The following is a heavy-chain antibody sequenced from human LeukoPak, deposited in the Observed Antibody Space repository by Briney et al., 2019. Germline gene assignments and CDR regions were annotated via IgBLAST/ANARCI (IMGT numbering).Heavy chain of an antibody. CDR2: INWNGGST. CDR1: GFTFSLYW. V-gene: IGHV3-20*04. J-gene: IGHJ4*02. D-gene: IGHD2-21*02. CDR3: ARPVVVVTAIGYYFDY. Sequence: GGSLRLSCAASGFTFSLYWMTWVRQSPGKGLEWVSGINWNGGSTGYADSVKGRFTISRDNAKNSLYLQMNSLRAEDTALYYCARPVVVVTAIGYYFDYWGQGTLVTVSS.